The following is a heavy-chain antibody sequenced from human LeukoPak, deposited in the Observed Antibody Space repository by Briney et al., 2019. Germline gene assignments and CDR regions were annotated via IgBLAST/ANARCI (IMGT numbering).Heavy chain of an antibody. CDR2: ISGSGGST. V-gene: IGHV3-23*01. D-gene: IGHD5-24*01. CDR1: GFTFSSYG. J-gene: IGHJ5*02. CDR3: AREAADGYVFGEFDP. Sequence: PGGTLRLSCAASGFTFSSYGMSWVRQAPGKGREWVSAISGSGGSTYYADSVKGRFTISRDNAKNSLYLQMNSLRAEDTAVYYCAREAADGYVFGEFDPWGQGTLVTVSS.